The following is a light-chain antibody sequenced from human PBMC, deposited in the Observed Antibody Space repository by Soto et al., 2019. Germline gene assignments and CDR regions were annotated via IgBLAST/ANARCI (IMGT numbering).Light chain of an antibody. CDR1: QGIGAA. CDR3: LQNNRFPLP. V-gene: IGKV1-17*01. CDR2: RTS. Sequence: GDRLTITCRASQGIGAALGWHQHRPGKAPKRLIYRTSNLQSGVPSRFSGSGSGTEFTLTLSSLQPEDVATYYCLQNNRFPLPFGRGTKLEI. J-gene: IGKJ2*01.